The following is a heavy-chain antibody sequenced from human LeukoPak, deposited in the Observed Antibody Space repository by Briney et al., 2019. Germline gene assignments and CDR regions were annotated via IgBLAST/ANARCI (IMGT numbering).Heavy chain of an antibody. CDR3: AWYSRSSEAY. Sequence: GGSLRLSSAASGFTFSTSWMSWVRLAPGRGLEWVANIKQDGSEENYVDSVKGRFTISRDNAKDLLYLQMNSLRVEDTAMYYCAWYSRSSEAYWGQGTLVTVSS. V-gene: IGHV3-7*01. CDR1: GFTFSTSW. CDR2: IKQDGSEE. D-gene: IGHD6-6*01. J-gene: IGHJ4*02.